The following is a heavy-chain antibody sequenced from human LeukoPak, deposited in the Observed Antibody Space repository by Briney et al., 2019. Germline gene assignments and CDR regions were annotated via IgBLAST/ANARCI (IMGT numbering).Heavy chain of an antibody. CDR3: ATGGSYLAY. Sequence: KPSETLSLTCSVSGGSITSYNWSWIRQPAGKGLEWIGRIYATGSTNYNPSLKSRVTISVDKSKNQFPLKLSSVTAADTAVYYCATGGSYLAYWGQGTLVTVSS. V-gene: IGHV4-4*07. CDR2: IYATGST. J-gene: IGHJ4*02. D-gene: IGHD3-10*01. CDR1: GGSITSYN.